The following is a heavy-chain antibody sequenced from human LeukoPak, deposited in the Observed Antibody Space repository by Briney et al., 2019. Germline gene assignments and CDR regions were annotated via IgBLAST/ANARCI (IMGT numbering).Heavy chain of an antibody. Sequence: ASVKVSCKASGYTFTSYDINWVRQATGQGLEWMGWMNPNSGNTGYAQKFQGRVTMTRNTSISTAYMELSSLRSEDTAVYYCARKYSSSWYWVDYFDYWGQGTLVTVSS. CDR2: MNPNSGNT. J-gene: IGHJ4*02. CDR3: ARKYSSSWYWVDYFDY. CDR1: GYTFTSYD. V-gene: IGHV1-8*01. D-gene: IGHD6-13*01.